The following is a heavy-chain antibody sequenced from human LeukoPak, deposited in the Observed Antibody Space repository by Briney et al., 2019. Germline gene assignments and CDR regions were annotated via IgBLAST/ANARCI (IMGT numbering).Heavy chain of an antibody. D-gene: IGHD3-3*01. CDR3: AGTARTIFGVVVDY. V-gene: IGHV4-38-2*01. Sequence: SETLSLTCAVSGYSISSGYYWGWIRPPPGKGLEWIGSIYHSGSTYYNPSLKSRVTISVDTSKNQFSLKLSSVTAADTAVYYCAGTARTIFGVVVDYWGQGTLVTVSS. J-gene: IGHJ4*02. CDR2: IYHSGST. CDR1: GYSISSGYY.